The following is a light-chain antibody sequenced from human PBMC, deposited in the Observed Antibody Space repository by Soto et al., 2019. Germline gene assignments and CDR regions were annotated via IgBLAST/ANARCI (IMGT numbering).Light chain of an antibody. CDR1: SSNIGAGYD. V-gene: IGLV1-40*01. CDR2: GNS. J-gene: IGLJ2*01. Sequence: QSVLTQPPSVSGAPGQRVNISCTGSSSNIGAGYDVHWYQQLPGTAPKLLIYGNSNRPSGVPDRFSGSKSGTSASLAITGLQAEDEADYYCQSHDSSLSGYVVFGGGTKLTVL. CDR3: QSHDSSLSGYVV.